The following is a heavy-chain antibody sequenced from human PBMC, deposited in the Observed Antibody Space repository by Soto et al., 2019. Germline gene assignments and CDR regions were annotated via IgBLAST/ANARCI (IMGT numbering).Heavy chain of an antibody. J-gene: IGHJ4*02. D-gene: IGHD3-3*01. Sequence: GGSLRLSCAASGFTFSSYAMHWVRQAPGKGLEWVAVISYDGSNKYYADSVKGRFTISRDNSKNTLYLQMNSLRAEDTAVYYCARDQRITIFGVVSYYFDYWGQGTLVTVSS. CDR1: GFTFSSYA. V-gene: IGHV3-30-3*01. CDR2: ISYDGSNK. CDR3: ARDQRITIFGVVSYYFDY.